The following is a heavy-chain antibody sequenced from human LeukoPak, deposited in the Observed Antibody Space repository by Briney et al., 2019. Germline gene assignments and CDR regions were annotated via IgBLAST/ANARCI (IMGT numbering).Heavy chain of an antibody. Sequence: GGSLRLSCAASGFTFSSYGKHWVRQAPGKGLEWVAVMSYDGSNKYYADSVKGRFTISRDNSKNTLYLQMNSLRPEDTAVYYCAIREGGHFDYWGQGTLVTVSS. D-gene: IGHD3-16*01. CDR2: MSYDGSNK. V-gene: IGHV3-30*03. CDR3: AIREGGHFDY. CDR1: GFTFSSYG. J-gene: IGHJ4*02.